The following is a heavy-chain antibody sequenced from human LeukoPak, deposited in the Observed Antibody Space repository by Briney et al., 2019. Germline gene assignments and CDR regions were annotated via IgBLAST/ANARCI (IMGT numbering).Heavy chain of an antibody. CDR1: GFSFNIYY. CDR3: ARDSITCTGCAFDM. CDR2: LNQDGSEK. V-gene: IGHV3-7*01. Sequence: PGGSLRLSCGVSGFSFNIYYMSWVRQAPGKGLEWVANLNQDGSEKNYVDSVRGRFTISRDNAKNSLFLQMNSLKVEDTALYYCARDSITCTGCAFDMWGQGTMVTVSS. J-gene: IGHJ3*02. D-gene: IGHD2/OR15-2a*01.